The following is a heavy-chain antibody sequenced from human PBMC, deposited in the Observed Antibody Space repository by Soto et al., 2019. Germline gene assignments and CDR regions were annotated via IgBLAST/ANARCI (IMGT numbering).Heavy chain of an antibody. Sequence: QVQLVQSGAEVKKPGASVKVSCKASGYNFTIYDINWVRQATGQGLEWMGWMNPNSGNTGYAQKFQGRVTMTRNTSISTAYMELSSLRAEDTSVYYCARGRWAVYNSYFDYWGQGTLVTVSS. CDR3: ARGRWAVYNSYFDY. J-gene: IGHJ4*02. CDR1: GYNFTIYD. CDR2: MNPNSGNT. D-gene: IGHD1-20*01. V-gene: IGHV1-8*01.